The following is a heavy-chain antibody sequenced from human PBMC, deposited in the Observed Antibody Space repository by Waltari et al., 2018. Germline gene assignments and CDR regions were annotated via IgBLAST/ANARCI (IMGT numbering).Heavy chain of an antibody. Sequence: QVQLQESGPGLVKPSETLSLTCTVSGGSISSYYWSWIRQPAGKGLEWIVRIYTSGSTTYNPSRNSRVTMSVDTSKNQFSLKLSSVTAADTAVYYCARVQYSSWNEQRPENWFDPWGQGTLVTVSS. V-gene: IGHV4-4*07. CDR1: GGSISSYY. CDR2: IYTSGST. CDR3: ARVQYSSWNEQRPENWFDP. J-gene: IGHJ5*02. D-gene: IGHD6-6*01.